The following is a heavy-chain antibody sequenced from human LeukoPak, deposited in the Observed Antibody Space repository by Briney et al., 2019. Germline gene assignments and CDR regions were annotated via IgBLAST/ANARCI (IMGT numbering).Heavy chain of an antibody. J-gene: IGHJ5*02. V-gene: IGHV3-30*03. CDR1: GFTFSNYG. CDR3: ARDLSPDP. Sequence: GGSLRLSCAASGFTFSNYGMHWVRQAPGKGLEWVAVISYDGSNKYYADSVKGRFTISRDNSKNTLYLQVNSLRAEDTAVYYCARDLSPDPWGQGTLVTVSS. CDR2: ISYDGSNK.